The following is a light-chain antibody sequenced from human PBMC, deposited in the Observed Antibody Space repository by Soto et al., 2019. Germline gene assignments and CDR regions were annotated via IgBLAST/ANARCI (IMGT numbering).Light chain of an antibody. J-gene: IGLJ1*01. V-gene: IGLV2-14*01. CDR1: SSDVGGYNY. CDR2: DVS. Sequence: SALTQPASVSGSPGQSIAISCTGTSSDVGGYNYVSWYQQHPGKAPKLMVYDVSNRPSGVSNRFSGSKSGNTASLTISGLQAEDEADYYRTSSTSSSTYVLGTGPNVTIL. CDR3: TSSTSSSTYV.